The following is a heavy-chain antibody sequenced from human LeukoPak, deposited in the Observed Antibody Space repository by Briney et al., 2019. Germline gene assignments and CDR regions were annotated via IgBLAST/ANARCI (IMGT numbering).Heavy chain of an antibody. J-gene: IGHJ6*02. D-gene: IGHD3-3*01. V-gene: IGHV3-53*05. CDR3: ARDRSGYSYYYYYGMDV. CDR2: IYSGGST. CDR1: GFTVSSNY. Sequence: GGSLRLSCAASGFTVSSNYMNWVRQAPGKGLEWVSIIYSGGSTYYADSVKGRFTVSRDNSKNTLYLQMNSLRAEDTAVYYCARDRSGYSYYYYYGMDVWGQGTTVTVSS.